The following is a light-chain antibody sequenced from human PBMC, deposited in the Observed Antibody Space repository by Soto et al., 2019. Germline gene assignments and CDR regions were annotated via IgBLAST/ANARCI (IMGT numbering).Light chain of an antibody. V-gene: IGLV2-18*02. J-gene: IGLJ2*01. Sequence: QSALTQPPSVSGSPGQSVTISCTGTSGDVGSYNHVSWYQQAPGTAPKLILYEVTNRPSGVPDRFSGSKSGNTASLTISGLQAEDEADYHCSSYTGRSTLVIFGGGTKVTFL. CDR2: EVT. CDR1: SGDVGSYNH. CDR3: SSYTGRSTLVI.